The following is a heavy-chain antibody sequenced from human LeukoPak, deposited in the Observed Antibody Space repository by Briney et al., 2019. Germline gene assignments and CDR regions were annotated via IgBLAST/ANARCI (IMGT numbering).Heavy chain of an antibody. CDR1: GFTFSSYA. CDR2: IRGSGDNT. V-gene: IGHV3-23*01. J-gene: IGHJ4*02. D-gene: IGHD3-22*01. Sequence: PGGSLRLSCAASGFTFSSYAMSWVRQAPGKGLGWVSGIRGSGDNTYYADSVKGRFTISRDNSKNTLYVQVNSLGTEDTAAYYCAKGSYYDSSGSFYFDYWGQGTLVTVSS. CDR3: AKGSYYDSSGSFYFDY.